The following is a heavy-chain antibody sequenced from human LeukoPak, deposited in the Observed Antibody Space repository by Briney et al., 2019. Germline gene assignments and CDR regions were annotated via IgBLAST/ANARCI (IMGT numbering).Heavy chain of an antibody. D-gene: IGHD1-26*01. Sequence: GGSLRLSCTVSGLSFRSRAFHWVRQAPGKGLDWVSSITGSGGTTFYADSVKGRFSISRDDSKNTLYLQMRSLRVDDTGFYYCISKPILGGADYWGQGSLVTVSS. CDR1: GLSFRSRA. CDR2: ITGSGGTT. J-gene: IGHJ4*02. CDR3: ISKPILGGADY. V-gene: IGHV3-23*01.